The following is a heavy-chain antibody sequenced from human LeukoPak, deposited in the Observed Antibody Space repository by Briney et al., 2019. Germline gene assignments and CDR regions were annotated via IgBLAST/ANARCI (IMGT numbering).Heavy chain of an antibody. CDR1: GFTFDDYA. D-gene: IGHD6-19*01. Sequence: GGSLRLSCAASGFTFDDYAMHWVRQAPGKGLEWVSGISWNSGSIGYADSVKGRFTISRDNAKNSLYLQMNSLRAEDMALYYCAKDILAVAGLGYFDYWGQGTLVTVSS. V-gene: IGHV3-9*03. CDR3: AKDILAVAGLGYFDY. J-gene: IGHJ4*02. CDR2: ISWNSGSI.